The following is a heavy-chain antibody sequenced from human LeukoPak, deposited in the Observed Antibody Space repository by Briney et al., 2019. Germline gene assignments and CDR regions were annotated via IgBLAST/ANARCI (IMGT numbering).Heavy chain of an antibody. Sequence: GGSLRLSCVGSGFTYTDYWMHWFRQAPGKGPVWVSRINPDGTIIDYADSVKGRFSISGDNAKNLLYLQMNGLRADDTAVYYCAKDLSWNTADRWGQGILVTVSS. J-gene: IGHJ5*02. CDR1: GFTYTDYW. V-gene: IGHV3-74*01. CDR3: AKDLSWNTADR. D-gene: IGHD5-18*01. CDR2: INPDGTII.